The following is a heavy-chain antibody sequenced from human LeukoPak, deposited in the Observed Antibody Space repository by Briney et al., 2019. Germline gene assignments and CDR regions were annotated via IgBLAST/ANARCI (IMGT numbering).Heavy chain of an antibody. CDR1: GFTFSSYG. Sequence: PGRSLRLSCAASGFTFSSYGTHWVRQAPGKGLEWVAVIWYDGSNKYYADSVKGRFTISRDNSKNTLYLQMNSLRAEDTAVYYCAKSGYYDILTGYYNGYFDYWGQGTLVTVSS. V-gene: IGHV3-33*06. CDR3: AKSGYYDILTGYYNGYFDY. CDR2: IWYDGSNK. J-gene: IGHJ4*02. D-gene: IGHD3-9*01.